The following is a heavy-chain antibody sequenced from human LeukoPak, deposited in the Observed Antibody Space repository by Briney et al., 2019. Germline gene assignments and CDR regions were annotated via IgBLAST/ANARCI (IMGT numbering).Heavy chain of an antibody. CDR3: ARALSGYLEFDAFDI. CDR2: IYTSGST. Sequence: PSETLSLPCTVSGGSISSYYWSWIRQPAGKGLEWIGRIYTSGSTNYNPSLKSRVTMSVDTSKNQFSLKLSSVTAADTAVYYCARALSGYLEFDAFDIWGQGTMVTVSS. CDR1: GGSISSYY. D-gene: IGHD3-22*01. V-gene: IGHV4-4*07. J-gene: IGHJ3*02.